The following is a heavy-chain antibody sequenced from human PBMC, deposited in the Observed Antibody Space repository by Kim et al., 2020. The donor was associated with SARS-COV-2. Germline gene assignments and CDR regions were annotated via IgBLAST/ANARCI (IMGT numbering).Heavy chain of an antibody. Sequence: NYAQKFQGRVTITADESTSTAYMELSSLRSEDTAVYYCARERNSPPSFDYWGQGTLVTVSS. V-gene: IGHV1-69*01. D-gene: IGHD1-26*01. CDR3: ARERNSPPSFDY. J-gene: IGHJ4*02.